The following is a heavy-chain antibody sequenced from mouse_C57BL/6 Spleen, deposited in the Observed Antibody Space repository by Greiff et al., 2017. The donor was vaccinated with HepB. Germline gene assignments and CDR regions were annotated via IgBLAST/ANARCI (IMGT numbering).Heavy chain of an antibody. CDR2: IHPNSGST. CDR1: GYTFTSYW. D-gene: IGHD1-1*01. Sequence: QVQLQQPGAELVKPGASVKLSCKASGYTFTSYWMHWVKQRPGQGLEWIGRIHPNSGSTNYNEKFKSKATLTVDKSSSTAYMQLSSLTSEDSAVYYWARSEDYYGSWFAYWGQGTLVTVSA. V-gene: IGHV1-64*01. CDR3: ARSEDYYGSWFAY. J-gene: IGHJ3*01.